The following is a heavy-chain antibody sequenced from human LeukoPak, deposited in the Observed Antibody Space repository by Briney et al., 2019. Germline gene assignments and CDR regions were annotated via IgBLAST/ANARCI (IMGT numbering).Heavy chain of an antibody. CDR3: TRGLVV. CDR2: ISSGGTTI. CDR1: GFTLNEYE. J-gene: IGHJ4*02. Sequence: PGGSQRLSCAASGFTLNEYEMNWVRQAPGKGLEWVSDISSGGTTIFYADSVKGRFTISRDNAKNSLYLQMNSLRDEDTAIYYCTRGLVVWGQGALVTVSS. D-gene: IGHD2-2*01. V-gene: IGHV3-48*03.